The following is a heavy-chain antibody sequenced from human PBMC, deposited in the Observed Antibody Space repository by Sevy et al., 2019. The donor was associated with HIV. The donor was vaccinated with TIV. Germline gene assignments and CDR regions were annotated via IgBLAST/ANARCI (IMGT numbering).Heavy chain of an antibody. CDR1: GFTFSSYA. D-gene: IGHD3-3*01. Sequence: GGSLRLSCAASGFTFSSYAMHWVRQAPGKGLEWVAVISYDGSNKYYADSVKGRFTISGDNSKNTLYLQMNSLRAEDTAVYYCARAESGLEERDLDYWGQGTLVTVSS. CDR3: ARAESGLEERDLDY. J-gene: IGHJ4*02. CDR2: ISYDGSNK. V-gene: IGHV3-30-3*01.